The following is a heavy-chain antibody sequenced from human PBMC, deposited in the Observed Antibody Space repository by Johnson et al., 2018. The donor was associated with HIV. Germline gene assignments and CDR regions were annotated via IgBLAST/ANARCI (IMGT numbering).Heavy chain of an antibody. CDR1: GFTFSSYG. Sequence: QVQLMESGGRVVQPGRSLRLSCAASGFTFSSYGMHWVRQAPGKGLEWVAVISQDGSEKNYEDSVKGRFTISRDNSKNTLFLQMNSLRAEDTAVYYCAKLRWAPRAFDIWGQGTMVTVSS. V-gene: IGHV3-30*18. D-gene: IGHD4-23*01. J-gene: IGHJ3*02. CDR3: AKLRWAPRAFDI. CDR2: ISQDGSEK.